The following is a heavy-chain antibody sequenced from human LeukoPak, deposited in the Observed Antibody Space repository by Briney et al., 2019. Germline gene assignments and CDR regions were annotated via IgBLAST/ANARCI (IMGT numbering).Heavy chain of an antibody. CDR3: ASSDAFDI. CDR2: IYYSGST. J-gene: IGHJ3*02. V-gene: IGHV4-39*07. CDR1: GCPISSSRYY. Sequence: SETLSLTCTVYGCPISSSRYYWGWIRQPPGKGLEWIGSIYYSGSTYYNPPLKRRVTISVDPSKNQSSLKLSAVAAADTAVYYCASSDAFDIWGQGTMVTVSS.